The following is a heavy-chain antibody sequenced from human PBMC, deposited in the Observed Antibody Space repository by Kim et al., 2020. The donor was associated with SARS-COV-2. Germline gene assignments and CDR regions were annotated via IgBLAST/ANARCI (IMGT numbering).Heavy chain of an antibody. Sequence: SETLSLTCAVYGGSFSGYYWSWIRQPPGKGLEWIGEINHSGSTNYNPSLKSRVTISVDTSKNQFSLKLSSVTAADTAVYYCARAKAGGSSGYYFDYWGQG. J-gene: IGHJ4*02. D-gene: IGHD3-22*01. CDR2: INHSGST. V-gene: IGHV4-34*01. CDR3: ARAKAGGSSGYYFDY. CDR1: GGSFSGYY.